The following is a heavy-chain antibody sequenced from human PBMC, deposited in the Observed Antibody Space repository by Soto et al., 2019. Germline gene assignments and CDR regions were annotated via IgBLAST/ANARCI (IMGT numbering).Heavy chain of an antibody. D-gene: IGHD2-15*01. J-gene: IGHJ4*02. CDR1: GYTFFTYA. V-gene: IGHV1-3*01. CDR3: ARGPGGPDGPGDY. CDR2: INAGNGNT. Sequence: QVQLVQSGAAVKKPGASVKVSCKASGYTFFTYAMHWVRQAPGQRLEWMGWINAGNGNTKYSQKFQGRVTITRDTSASTAYMQLSSLRSEDTAVYYCARGPGGPDGPGDYWGQGTLVTVSS.